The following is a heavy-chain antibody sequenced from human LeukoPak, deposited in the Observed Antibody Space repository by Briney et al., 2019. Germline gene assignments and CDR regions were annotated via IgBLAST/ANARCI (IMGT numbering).Heavy chain of an antibody. Sequence: PGGSLRLSCAASGFTFISYWMTWVRQAPGKGLEWVANIKQDGSEEYYVDSVKGRFTISRDNAKNSLYLQMNSLRAEDTAVYYCARDLLDYGDYDSYFDYWGQGTLVTVSS. V-gene: IGHV3-7*01. J-gene: IGHJ4*02. CDR1: GFTFISYW. CDR3: ARDLLDYGDYDSYFDY. D-gene: IGHD4-17*01. CDR2: IKQDGSEE.